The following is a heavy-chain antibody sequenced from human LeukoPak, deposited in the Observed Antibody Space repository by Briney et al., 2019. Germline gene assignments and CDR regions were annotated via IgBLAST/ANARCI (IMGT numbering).Heavy chain of an antibody. Sequence: GGSLRLSCAASGFTVSSNYMSWVRQAPGKGLEWVSYITSSGSAIYYADSVKGRFSISRDNAKNSLFLQMNNLRAEDTAVYYCARDRAARDYFDFWGQGTLVTVSS. J-gene: IGHJ4*02. CDR1: GFTVSSNY. V-gene: IGHV3-11*04. CDR2: ITSSGSAI. D-gene: IGHD6-13*01. CDR3: ARDRAARDYFDF.